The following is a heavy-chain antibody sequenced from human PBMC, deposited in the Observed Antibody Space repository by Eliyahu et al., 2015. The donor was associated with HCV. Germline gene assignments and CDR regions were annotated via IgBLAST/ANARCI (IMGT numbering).Heavy chain of an antibody. Sequence: EVQLLESGGGLVQPGGSLRLSCAASGFXFSXYAMSWVRQAPGKGLXWVSAISGSGGSTYYADSVKGRFTISRDNSKNTLYLQMNSLRAEDTAVYYCANFGWFNSLYYYYGMDVWGQGTTVTVSS. V-gene: IGHV3-23*01. CDR2: ISGSGGST. CDR3: ANFGWFNSLYYYYGMDV. J-gene: IGHJ6*02. CDR1: GFXFSXYA. D-gene: IGHD6-19*01.